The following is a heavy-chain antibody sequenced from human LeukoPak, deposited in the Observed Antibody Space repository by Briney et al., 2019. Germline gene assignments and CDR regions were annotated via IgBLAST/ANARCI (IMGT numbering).Heavy chain of an antibody. Sequence: SETLSLXCTVSGGSISSYYWTWIRQPPGKVLEWIGYMYFGGRTNYNPSLKSRATISIDTSKKQFSLKLKSVTAADTAVYYCARIPGDRPDDWGQGTLVTVS. D-gene: IGHD7-27*01. CDR1: GGSISSYY. J-gene: IGHJ4*02. V-gene: IGHV4-59*01. CDR3: ARIPGDRPDD. CDR2: MYFGGRT.